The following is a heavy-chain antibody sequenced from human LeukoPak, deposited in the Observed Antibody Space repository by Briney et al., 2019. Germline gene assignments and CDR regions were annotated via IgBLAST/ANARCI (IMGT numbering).Heavy chain of an antibody. D-gene: IGHD3-22*01. Sequence: SETLSLTCTVSGGSISSYYWSWIRQPPGKGLKWIGYIYYTGSTNYNPSLKSRVTISVDTSKNQFSLKLSSVTAADTAVYYCARDKEIDDSSGYFYRYYFDYWGQGTLVTVSS. CDR2: IYYTGST. CDR1: GGSISSYY. V-gene: IGHV4-59*12. CDR3: ARDKEIDDSSGYFYRYYFDY. J-gene: IGHJ4*02.